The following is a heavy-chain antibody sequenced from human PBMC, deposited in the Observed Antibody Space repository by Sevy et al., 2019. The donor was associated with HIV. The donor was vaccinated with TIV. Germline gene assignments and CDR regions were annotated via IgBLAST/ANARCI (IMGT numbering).Heavy chain of an antibody. CDR2: INPNSGGT. CDR3: ARMGDYYDSSGYYPLKF. Sequence: ASVKVSCKASGYTFTGYYIHWVRQAPGQGLEWMGWINPNSGGTYFGNKFQDRVTMTTDTSVNTAYMELRSLRFDDTAVYYCARMGDYYDSSGYYPLKFWGQRTLVTVSS. J-gene: IGHJ4*02. V-gene: IGHV1-2*07. CDR1: GYTFTGYY. D-gene: IGHD3-22*01.